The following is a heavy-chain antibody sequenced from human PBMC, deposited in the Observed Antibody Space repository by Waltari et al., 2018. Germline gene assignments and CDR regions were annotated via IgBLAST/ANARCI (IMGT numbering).Heavy chain of an antibody. D-gene: IGHD1-1*01. CDR1: GGSISSSYYY. Sequence: QLQLQESRPGRAKPSESLSPTCIVSGGSISSSYYYWGWIRQPPGKGLEWIGSTYPVGSTCYNPSLKSRVTISVDTAKNHITLKLNYVTAADTAVYFCARDRPGTINSFVPWGQGTLVTVSS. CDR3: ARDRPGTINSFVP. V-gene: IGHV4-39*02. J-gene: IGHJ5*02. CDR2: TYPVGST.